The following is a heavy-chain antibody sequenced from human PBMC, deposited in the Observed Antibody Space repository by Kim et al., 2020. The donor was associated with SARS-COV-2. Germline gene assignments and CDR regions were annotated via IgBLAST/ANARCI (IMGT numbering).Heavy chain of an antibody. J-gene: IGHJ5*02. Sequence: GGSLRLSCAASGFTFSSYEMNWVRQAPGNGLEWVSYISSSGSTIYYADPVKGRFTIPRDNAKNSLYLQMNSLRAEDTAAYYCARVPGALGPHPLAQGTLV. CDR1: GFTFSSYE. D-gene: IGHD3-10*01. CDR3: ARVPGALGPHP. CDR2: ISSSGSTI. V-gene: IGHV3-48*03.